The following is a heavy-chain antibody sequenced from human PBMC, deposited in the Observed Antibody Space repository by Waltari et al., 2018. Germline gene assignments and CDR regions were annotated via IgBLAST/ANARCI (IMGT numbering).Heavy chain of an antibody. J-gene: IGHJ4*02. CDR3: ASLRRLYPGKGSYFDY. CDR1: GFTFSSYA. CDR2: INHSGST. Sequence: VQLLESGGGLVQPGGSLRLSCAASGFTFSSYAMSWVRQTPGKGLEWIGEINHSGSTNYNPSLKSRVTISVDTSKNQFSLKLSSVTAADTAVYYCASLRRLYPGKGSYFDYWGQGTLVTVSS. V-gene: IGHV4-34*01. D-gene: IGHD3-16*01.